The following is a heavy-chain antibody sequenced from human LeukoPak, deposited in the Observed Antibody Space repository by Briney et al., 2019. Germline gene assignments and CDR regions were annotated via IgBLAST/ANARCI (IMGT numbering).Heavy chain of an antibody. CDR1: GGAFSSYD. CDR2: ITPIFGTA. D-gene: IGHD4-23*01. J-gene: IGHJ4*02. CDR3: ARGWLAETTVVTPYNY. V-gene: IGHV1-69*13. Sequence: SVNVSCKTSGGAFSSYDISWLRQAPGQGLEWMGGITPIFGTANYAQKFQGRVTITAVESMTTAYMELSSLRSEDTAVYYCARGWLAETTVVTPYNYWGQGTLVTVSS.